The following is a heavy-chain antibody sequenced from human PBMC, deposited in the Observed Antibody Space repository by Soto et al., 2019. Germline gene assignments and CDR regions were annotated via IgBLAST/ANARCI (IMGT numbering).Heavy chain of an antibody. D-gene: IGHD3-16*01. Sequence: PSETLSLTCTVSRGSINSGGYYWHWIRQHPGKGLEWIGYVFHSGSTYYNPSSRSRVTTSMDTSKNQFSLNLSSVTAADTAIYYCARGGGEDNYFGPWGQGTLVTVSS. V-gene: IGHV4-31*03. CDR2: VFHSGST. CDR1: RGSINSGGYY. CDR3: ARGGGEDNYFGP. J-gene: IGHJ5*02.